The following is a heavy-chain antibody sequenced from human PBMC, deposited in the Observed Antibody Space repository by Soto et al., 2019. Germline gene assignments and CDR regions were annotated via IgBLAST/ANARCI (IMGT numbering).Heavy chain of an antibody. J-gene: IGHJ4*01. CDR1: GFSFSSYW. CDR2: IKQDGSEK. Sequence: GGSLRLSCAASGFSFSSYWISWVRQASGKGLEWVANIKQDGSEKYYVDSVKGRFTLSRDNAKNSLQLQMSSLRDEDTAIYFCARVAYGNGWIFDYWGQGTLVTVSS. CDR3: ARVAYGNGWIFDY. D-gene: IGHD6-19*01. V-gene: IGHV3-7*01.